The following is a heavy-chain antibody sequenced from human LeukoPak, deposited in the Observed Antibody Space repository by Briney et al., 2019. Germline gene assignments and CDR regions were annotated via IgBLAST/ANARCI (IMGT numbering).Heavy chain of an antibody. D-gene: IGHD3-10*01. CDR3: AKDVQTYGSGSYLGY. CDR1: GFTFSNYG. CDR2: ISGSGGST. Sequence: GRSLRLSCAASGFTFSNYGMHWVRQAPGKGLDWVSAISGSGGSTYYADSVKGRFTISRDNSKNTLYLQMNSLRAEDTAVYYCAKDVQTYGSGSYLGYWGQGTLVTVSS. V-gene: IGHV3-23*01. J-gene: IGHJ4*02.